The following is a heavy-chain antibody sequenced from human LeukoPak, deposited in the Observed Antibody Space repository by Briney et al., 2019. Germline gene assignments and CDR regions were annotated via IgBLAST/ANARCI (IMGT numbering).Heavy chain of an antibody. CDR2: ISGSGGST. V-gene: IGHV3-23*01. D-gene: IGHD2-15*01. CDR3: AKGFDVTPTYFHH. Sequence: PGGSLRLSCAASGFFSDYAMHWVRQAPGKGLEWVSVISGSGGSTYYADSVKGRFTISRDNSKNTLYLQMNSLRAEDTAVYYCAKGFDVTPTYFHHWGQGTLVTVSS. CDR1: GFFSDYA. J-gene: IGHJ1*01.